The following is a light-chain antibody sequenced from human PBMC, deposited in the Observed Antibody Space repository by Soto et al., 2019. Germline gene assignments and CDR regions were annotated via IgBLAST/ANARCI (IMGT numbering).Light chain of an antibody. V-gene: IGLV2-14*01. CDR1: XSDVGGYNY. Sequence: QSALTQPXSXSXXPXQXITXXXXXTXSDVGGYNYVSWYQQHPGKAPKLMIYEVSNRPSGVSNRFSGSKSGNTASLTISGLQAEDEADYYCSSYTSSSTPYVFGTGTKVTVL. J-gene: IGLJ1*01. CDR3: SSYTSSSTPYV. CDR2: EVS.